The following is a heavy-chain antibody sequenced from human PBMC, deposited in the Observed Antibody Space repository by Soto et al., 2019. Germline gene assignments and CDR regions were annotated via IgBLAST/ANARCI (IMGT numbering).Heavy chain of an antibody. Sequence: ASVEVACKASGGTFSSYAISWVRQAPGQGLEWMGWINPIIGTTGYAQKFQGRVTMTGNTSISTAYMELSSLRSEDTAVYYCARGFIPARTRISEYWGQGTLVTVSS. CDR2: INPIIGTT. J-gene: IGHJ4*02. CDR3: ARGFIPARTRISEY. CDR1: GGTFSSYA. D-gene: IGHD6-6*01. V-gene: IGHV1-8*02.